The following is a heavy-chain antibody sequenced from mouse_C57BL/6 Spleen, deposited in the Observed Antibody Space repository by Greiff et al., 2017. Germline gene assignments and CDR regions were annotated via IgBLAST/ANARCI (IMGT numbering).Heavy chain of an antibody. V-gene: IGHV7-3*01. J-gene: IGHJ4*01. Sequence: EVHLVESGGGLVQPGGSLSLSCAASGFTFTDYYMSWVRQPPGKALEWLGFIRNKANGYTTEYSASVKGRFTISSDNSQSILYLQMNALRAEDSATYYCARYKPYYAMDYWGQGTSVTVSS. CDR3: ARYKPYYAMDY. CDR1: GFTFTDYY. CDR2: IRNKANGYTT.